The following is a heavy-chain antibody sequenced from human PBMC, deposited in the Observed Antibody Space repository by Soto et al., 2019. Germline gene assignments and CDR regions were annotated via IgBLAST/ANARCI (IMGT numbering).Heavy chain of an antibody. D-gene: IGHD3-22*01. CDR1: GFTFTSSA. CDR3: AADPLYYYDSSGYYSSFFDY. V-gene: IGHV1-58*01. CDR2: IVVGSGNT. Sequence: GASVKVSCKASGFTFTSSAVQWVRQARGQRLEWIGWIVVGSGNTNYAQKFQERVTITRDMSTSTAYMELSSLRSEDTAVYYCAADPLYYYDSSGYYSSFFDYWGQGTLVTVSS. J-gene: IGHJ4*02.